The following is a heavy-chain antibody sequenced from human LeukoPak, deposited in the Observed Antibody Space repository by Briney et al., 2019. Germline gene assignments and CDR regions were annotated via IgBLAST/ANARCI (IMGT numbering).Heavy chain of an antibody. D-gene: IGHD1-7*01. CDR1: GFIFSTYD. V-gene: IGHV3-13*01. J-gene: IGHJ2*01. CDR3: ARGWNSFWYFDF. Sequence: PGGSLRLSCAASGFIFSTYDMHWVRQVTGKDLEWVSAIGAAGDTYYPDSVKGRFTISRENVKNSLYLQMNSLRVEDTAVYYCARGWNSFWYFDFWGRGTQVTVSS. CDR2: IGAAGDT.